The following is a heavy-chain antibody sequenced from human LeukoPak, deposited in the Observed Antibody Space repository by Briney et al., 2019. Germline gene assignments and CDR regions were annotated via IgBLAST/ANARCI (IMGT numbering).Heavy chain of an antibody. D-gene: IGHD3-22*01. CDR1: GFTVSSNY. CDR2: IYSGGST. Sequence: PGGSLRLSCAASGFTVSSNYMSWVRQAPGKGLEWVSVIYSGGSTYYADSVKGRFTISRDNSKNTLYLQMNSLRAEDTALYYCARRAMIVVATPAVDYWGQGTLVTVSS. V-gene: IGHV3-53*01. J-gene: IGHJ4*02. CDR3: ARRAMIVVATPAVDY.